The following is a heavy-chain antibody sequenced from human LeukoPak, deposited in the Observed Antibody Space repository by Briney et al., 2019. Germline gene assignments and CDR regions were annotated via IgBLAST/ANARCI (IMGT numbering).Heavy chain of an antibody. CDR2: IYYSGST. CDR3: AAGGTVAGPFDY. Sequence: SETLSLTCTVSGDSISSSSYYWGWIRQPPGKGLEWIGYIYYSGSTNYNPSLKSRVTISVDTSKNQFSLKLSSVTAADTAVYYCAAGGTVAGPFDYWGQGTLVTVS. V-gene: IGHV4-61*05. CDR1: GDSISSSSYY. D-gene: IGHD6-19*01. J-gene: IGHJ4*02.